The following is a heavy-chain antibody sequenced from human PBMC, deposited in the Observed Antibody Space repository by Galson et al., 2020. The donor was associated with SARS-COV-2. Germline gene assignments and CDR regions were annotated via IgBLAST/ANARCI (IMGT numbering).Heavy chain of an antibody. CDR1: GYSISSGYY. CDR2: IYHSGST. Sequence: SETLSLTCAVSGYSISSGYYWGWIRQPPGKGLEWIGSIYHSGSTYSNPSLKSRVTISVDTSKNQFSLKLSSVTAADTAVYYCARGYSSSWYFGWGQGTLVTVSS. CDR3: ARGYSSSWYFG. D-gene: IGHD6-13*01. J-gene: IGHJ4*02. V-gene: IGHV4-38-2*01.